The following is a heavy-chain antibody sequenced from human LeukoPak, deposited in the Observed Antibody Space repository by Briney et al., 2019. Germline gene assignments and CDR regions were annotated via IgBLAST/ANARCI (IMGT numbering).Heavy chain of an antibody. V-gene: IGHV3-30*02. CDR2: IRYDGSNK. CDR1: GFTFSNYG. CDR3: AKNYDFWGGYYQFDY. D-gene: IGHD3-3*01. Sequence: GGSLRLSCAASGFTFSNYGMHWVRQAPGKGLEWVAFIRYDGSNKYYADSVKGRFTISRDNSKNTLYLQVNSLRPEDTAVYYCAKNYDFWGGYYQFDYWGQGTLVTVSS. J-gene: IGHJ4*02.